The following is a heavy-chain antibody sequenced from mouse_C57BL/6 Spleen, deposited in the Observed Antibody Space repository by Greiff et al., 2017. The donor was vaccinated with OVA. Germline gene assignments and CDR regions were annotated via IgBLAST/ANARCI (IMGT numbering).Heavy chain of an antibody. CDR3: AKGDGSSYGFAY. V-gene: IGHV1-52*01. D-gene: IGHD1-1*01. Sequence: VQLQQPGAELVRPGSSVKLSCKASGYTFTSYWMHWVKQRPIQGLEWIGNIDPSDSETHYNQKFKDKATLTVDKSSSTAYMQLSSLTSEGSAVSYCAKGDGSSYGFAYWGQGTLVTVSA. CDR1: GYTFTSYW. CDR2: IDPSDSET. J-gene: IGHJ3*01.